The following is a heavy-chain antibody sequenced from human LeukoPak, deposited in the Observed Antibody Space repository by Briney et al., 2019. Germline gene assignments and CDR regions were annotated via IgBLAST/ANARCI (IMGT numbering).Heavy chain of an antibody. J-gene: IGHJ4*02. CDR1: GGSFSGYY. Sequence: SETLSLTCAVYGGSFSGYYWSWIRQPPGKGLEWIGEINHSGSTNYNPSLKSRVTISVDTSKNQFSLKLSSVTAADTAIYYCARGPYTSSSHFDSWGQGVLVTVSS. CDR2: INHSGST. V-gene: IGHV4-34*01. CDR3: ARGPYTSSSHFDS. D-gene: IGHD6-6*01.